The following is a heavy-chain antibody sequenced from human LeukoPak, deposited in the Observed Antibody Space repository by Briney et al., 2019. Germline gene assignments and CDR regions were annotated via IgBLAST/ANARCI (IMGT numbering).Heavy chain of an antibody. CDR1: GFTFSNAW. CDR3: STGGVNWNYVGY. Sequence: PGGSLRLSCAASGFTFSNAWMSWVRQAPGKGLEWVGRIKRETDGGTTDYAAPVKGRFTISRDDSKNTLYLQMNSLRTEDTAVYYCSTGGVNWNYVGYWGQGTLVTVSS. CDR2: IKRETDGGTT. J-gene: IGHJ4*02. D-gene: IGHD1-7*01. V-gene: IGHV3-15*01.